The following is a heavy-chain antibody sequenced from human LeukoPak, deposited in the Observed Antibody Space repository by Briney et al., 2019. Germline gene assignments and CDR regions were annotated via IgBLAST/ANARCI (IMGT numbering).Heavy chain of an antibody. D-gene: IGHD2-15*01. CDR1: GYTFTSYG. V-gene: IGHV1-18*01. CDR3: ARAIVVVVAATGYYGMDV. J-gene: IGHJ6*02. Sequence: APVKVSCKASGYTFTSYGISWVRQAPGQGLEWMGWISAYNGNTNYAQKLQGRVTMTTDTSTSTAYMELRSLRSDDTAVYYCARAIVVVVAATGYYGMDVWGQGTTVTVSS. CDR2: ISAYNGNT.